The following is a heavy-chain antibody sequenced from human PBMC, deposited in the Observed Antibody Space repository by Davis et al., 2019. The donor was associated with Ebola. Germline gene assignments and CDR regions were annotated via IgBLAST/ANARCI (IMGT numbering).Heavy chain of an antibody. V-gene: IGHV3-30*19. D-gene: IGHD2-21*01. J-gene: IGHJ4*02. CDR3: ARVLYMVVIAIEVTFDY. CDR1: GFTFSSYG. CDR2: ISYDGSNK. Sequence: PGGSLRLSCAASGFTFSSYGMHWVRQAPGKGLEWVAVISYDGSNKYYADSVKGRFTISRDNSKNTLYLQMNSLRAEDTAVYYCARVLYMVVIAIEVTFDYWGQGTLVTVSS.